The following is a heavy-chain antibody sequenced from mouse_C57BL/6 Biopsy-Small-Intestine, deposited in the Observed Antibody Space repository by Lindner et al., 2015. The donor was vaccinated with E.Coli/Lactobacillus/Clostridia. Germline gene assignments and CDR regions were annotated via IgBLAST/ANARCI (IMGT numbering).Heavy chain of an antibody. J-gene: IGHJ3*01. CDR2: INPSTGGT. D-gene: IGHD1-1*01. CDR1: GYSFTGYY. V-gene: IGHV1-42*01. CDR3: ARPFEHGSSYKAWFAY. Sequence: VQLQESGPELVKPGASVKISCKASGYSFTGYYMNWVKHSPEKSLEWIGEINPSTGGTIYNQNFKAKATLTVDKSSNTAYMQLKSLTSEDSAVYYCARPFEHGSSYKAWFAYWGQGTLVTVS.